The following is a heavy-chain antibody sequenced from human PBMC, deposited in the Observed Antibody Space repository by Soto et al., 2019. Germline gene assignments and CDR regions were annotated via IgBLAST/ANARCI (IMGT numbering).Heavy chain of an antibody. CDR3: ARAGSPFDSDSSGYWGFDH. CDR1: GFAVSNNY. J-gene: IGHJ4*02. CDR2: VYSGGTT. Sequence: GGSLRLSCVASGFAVSNNYMNWVRQAPGKGLEWVSVVYSGGTTYYADSVRGRFTVSRDDSKNTLFLQMSSLRAEDTAVYYCARAGSPFDSDSSGYWGFDHWGQGTLATVSS. D-gene: IGHD3-22*01. V-gene: IGHV3-53*01.